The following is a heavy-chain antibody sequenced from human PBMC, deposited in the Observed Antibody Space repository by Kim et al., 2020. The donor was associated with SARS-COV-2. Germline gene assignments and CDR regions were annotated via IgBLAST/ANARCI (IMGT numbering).Heavy chain of an antibody. CDR2: TI. J-gene: IGHJ4*02. CDR3: ARSRGGGNDY. Sequence: TIYYADSVKGRFTISRDNAKNSLYLQMNSLRAEDTAVYYCARSRGGGNDYWGQGTLVTVSS. V-gene: IGHV3-11*04. D-gene: IGHD2-15*01.